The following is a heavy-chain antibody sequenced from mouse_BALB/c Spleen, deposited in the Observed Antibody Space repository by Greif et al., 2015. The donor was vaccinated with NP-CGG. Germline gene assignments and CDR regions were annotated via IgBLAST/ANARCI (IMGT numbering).Heavy chain of an antibody. D-gene: IGHD1-1*02. CDR1: GFTFSSYG. CDR2: ISSGGSYT. CDR3: ARRGGTYAMDY. J-gene: IGHJ4*01. Sequence: EVKLVESGGDLVKPGGSLKLSCAASGFTFSSYGMSWVRQTPDKRLEWVATISSGGSYTYYPDSVKGRFTISRDNAKNTLYLQMSSLKSEDTAMYYCARRGGTYAMDYWGQGTSVTVSS. V-gene: IGHV5-6*02.